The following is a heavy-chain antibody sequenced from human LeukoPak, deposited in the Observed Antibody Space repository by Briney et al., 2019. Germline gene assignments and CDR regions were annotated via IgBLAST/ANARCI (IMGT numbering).Heavy chain of an antibody. J-gene: IGHJ4*03. CDR2: IKSKTDGGTT. Sequence: GGSLRLSCAASGFTFSNAWMNWVRQAPGKGLEWVGRIKSKTDGGTTDYAAPVKGRFTISRDDSKNTLYLQMNSLKTEDTAVYYCTTDVCGGDCYMFDYWGQGTTVTVSS. CDR3: TTDVCGGDCYMFDY. V-gene: IGHV3-15*07. CDR1: GFTFSNAW. D-gene: IGHD2-21*02.